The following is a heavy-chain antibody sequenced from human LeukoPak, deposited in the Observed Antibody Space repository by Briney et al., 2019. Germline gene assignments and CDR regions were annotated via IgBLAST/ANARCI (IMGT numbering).Heavy chain of an antibody. V-gene: IGHV1-69*13. D-gene: IGHD3-3*01. Sequence: SVKVSCKASGGTFSSYAISWVRQAPGQGLEWMGGVIPIFGTANYAQKFQGRVTITADESTSTAYMELSSLRSEDTAVYYCAKAPGYDFWSGYFVRDEGSGAFDIWGQGTMVTVSS. J-gene: IGHJ3*02. CDR3: AKAPGYDFWSGYFVRDEGSGAFDI. CDR1: GGTFSSYA. CDR2: VIPIFGTA.